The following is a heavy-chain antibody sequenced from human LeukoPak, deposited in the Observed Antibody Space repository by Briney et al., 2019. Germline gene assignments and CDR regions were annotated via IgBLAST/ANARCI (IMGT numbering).Heavy chain of an antibody. J-gene: IGHJ4*02. V-gene: IGHV3-11*01. CDR2: IGTRSNPI. CDR3: AREARGSGRDFDY. Sequence: GGALTLSCPASGFSFSDFYMSWIRQAPGMGLEWISYIGTRSNPIYYADSVKGRFTISRDDAKNSLYLQMNSLRDEDTAVYFCAREARGSGRDFDYWGQGILVTVSS. D-gene: IGHD1-26*01. CDR1: GFSFSDFY.